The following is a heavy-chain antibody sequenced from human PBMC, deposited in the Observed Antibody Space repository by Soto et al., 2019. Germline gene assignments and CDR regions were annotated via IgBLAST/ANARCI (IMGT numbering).Heavy chain of an antibody. J-gene: IGHJ4*02. CDR2: INPNSGGT. V-gene: IGHV1-2*04. Sequence: ASVKVSCKASGYTFTGYYMHWVRQAPGQGLEWMGWINPNSGGTNYAQKFQGWVTMTRDTSISTAYMELSRLRSDDTAVYYCARDTTTTYYDFWSGPTPFGYWGQGTLVTVSS. CDR3: ARDTTTTYYDFWSGPTPFGY. CDR1: GYTFTGYY. D-gene: IGHD3-3*01.